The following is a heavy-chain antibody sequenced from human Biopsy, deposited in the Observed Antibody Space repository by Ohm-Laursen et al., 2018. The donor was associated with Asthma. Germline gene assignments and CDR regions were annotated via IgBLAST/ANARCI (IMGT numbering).Heavy chain of an antibody. CDR2: MYYGETT. D-gene: IGHD6-13*01. Sequence: SETLSLTCIVSGASITSSAYYWGWIRQPPGKGLEWIGSMYYGETTYYSPSLKSRVTISVDTSKNQFSLILSSVTAADTAVYYCVRGSSSWHHGPFHYYYGLDVWGQGTTATVSS. J-gene: IGHJ6*02. CDR1: GASITSSAYY. V-gene: IGHV4-39*01. CDR3: VRGSSSWHHGPFHYYYGLDV.